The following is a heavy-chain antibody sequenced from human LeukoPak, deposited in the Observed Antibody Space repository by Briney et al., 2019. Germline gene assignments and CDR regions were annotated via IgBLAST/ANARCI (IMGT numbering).Heavy chain of an antibody. CDR3: ANLRGIAVVEYAFDI. D-gene: IGHD6-19*01. CDR2: ISGSGGSI. Sequence: GGSLSLFCAASGFTFSSYAMSWLRQAPGKGLEWVSAISGSGGSIYYADSVKGRCTISRDNSKNTLYLQMNSLRAEDTAVYYCANLRGIAVVEYAFDIWGQGTMVTVSS. CDR1: GFTFSSYA. V-gene: IGHV3-23*01. J-gene: IGHJ3*02.